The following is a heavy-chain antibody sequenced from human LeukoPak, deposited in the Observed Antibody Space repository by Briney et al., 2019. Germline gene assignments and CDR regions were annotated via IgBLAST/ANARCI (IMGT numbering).Heavy chain of an antibody. J-gene: IGHJ5*02. V-gene: IGHV4-39*01. CDR1: GGSISSSSYY. CDR2: IYYSGST. CDR3: ASVVGFLEWSSLGWFDP. Sequence: SETLSLTCTVSGGSISSSSYYWGWIRQPPGKGLEWIGSIYYSGSTYYNPSLKSRVTISVDTSKNQFSLKLSSVTAADTAVYYCASVVGFLEWSSLGWFDPWGQGALVTVSS. D-gene: IGHD3-3*01.